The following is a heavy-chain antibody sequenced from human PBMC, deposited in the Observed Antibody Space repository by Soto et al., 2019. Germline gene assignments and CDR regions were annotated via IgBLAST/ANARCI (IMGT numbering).Heavy chain of an antibody. J-gene: IGHJ4*02. CDR1: GYTFTGYY. D-gene: IGHD3-10*01. CDR3: ARDRYYYGSGSAGFDY. CDR2: INPNSGGT. V-gene: IGHV1-2*04. Sequence: ASVKVSCKASGYTFTGYYMHWVRQAPGQGLEWMGWINPNSGGTNYAQKFQGWVTMTRDTSISTAYMELSRLRSDDTAVYYCARDRYYYGSGSAGFDYWGQGTLVTVSS.